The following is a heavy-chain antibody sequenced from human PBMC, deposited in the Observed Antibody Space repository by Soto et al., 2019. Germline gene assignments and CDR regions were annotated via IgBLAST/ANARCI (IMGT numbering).Heavy chain of an antibody. CDR2: ITNNGGT. D-gene: IGHD2-2*01. CDR1: GDSISRGSYN. Sequence: SVTLSLTCSVSGDSISRGSYNWGWIRQSPGEGLEWIASITNNGGTQYNPSLKSRVTIFVDTSKNEFSLKVTSVTAADTGVYFCASRYAPSEFDHWGQGSLVPVSS. CDR3: ASRYAPSEFDH. J-gene: IGHJ4*02. V-gene: IGHV4-39*01.